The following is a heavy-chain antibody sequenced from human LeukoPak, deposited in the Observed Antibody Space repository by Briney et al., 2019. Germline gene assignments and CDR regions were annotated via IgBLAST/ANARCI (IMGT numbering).Heavy chain of an antibody. CDR1: GYTFTGYY. Sequence: ASVKVSCKASGYTFTGYYMHWVRQVPGQGLEWMGWINPRGGATNYAQTFQDRVTMTRDTSISTAYMQLSRLGFDDTAIYYCARRSVIVVITPTDDAFDIWGQGTMVTVS. CDR3: ARRSVIVVITPTDDAFDI. CDR2: INPRGGAT. J-gene: IGHJ3*02. D-gene: IGHD3-22*01. V-gene: IGHV1-2*02.